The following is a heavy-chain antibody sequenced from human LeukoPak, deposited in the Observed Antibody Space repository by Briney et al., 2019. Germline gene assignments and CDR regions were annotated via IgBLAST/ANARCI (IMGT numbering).Heavy chain of an antibody. CDR3: ARGGNRFGGFYFDY. CDR1: AGSLSSGGHY. D-gene: IGHD3-10*01. V-gene: IGHV4-31*03. J-gene: IGHJ4*02. CDR2: IHHSGRS. Sequence: SETLSLTCTVSAGSLSSGGHYWAWIRQFPGKGLESIGFIHHSGRSRHNPSLKDRVAISVDTSRKQFALKLSSVTAADTAMYYCARGGNRFGGFYFDYWGQGIQVIVSS.